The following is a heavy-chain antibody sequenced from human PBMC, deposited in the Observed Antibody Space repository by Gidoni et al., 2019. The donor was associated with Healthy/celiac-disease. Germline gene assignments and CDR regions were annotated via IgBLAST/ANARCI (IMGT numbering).Heavy chain of an antibody. CDR3: ARSLLEFRYSSSWYDGWFDP. V-gene: IGHV5-51*01. D-gene: IGHD6-13*01. J-gene: IGHJ5*02. CDR2: IYPGDSDT. Sequence: EVQLVQSGAEVKKPGESLKISCKGSGYSFTSYVIGWVRQVPGERRGVMGVRQMPGKGLEWMGIIYPGDSDTRYSPSFQGQVTISADKSISTAYLQWSSLKASDTAMYYCARSLLEFRYSSSWYDGWFDPWGQGTLVTVSS. CDR1: GYSFTSYV.